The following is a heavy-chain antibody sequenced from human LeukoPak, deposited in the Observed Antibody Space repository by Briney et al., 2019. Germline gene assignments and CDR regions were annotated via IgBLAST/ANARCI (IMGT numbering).Heavy chain of an antibody. CDR1: GVTLSPYG. CDR2: ISYEGGTQ. V-gene: IGHV3-30*18. Sequence: PGMSLRLSWAASGVTLSPYGMHWVRQAPGKGLEWVAVISYEGGTQHYADSVKGRFIISRDNPRNTLYLQMNILRTEDTAVYYCAKEGTPQVSTWYDLWGQGTQVIVSS. CDR3: AKEGTPQVSTWYDL. J-gene: IGHJ5*02. D-gene: IGHD3-10*01.